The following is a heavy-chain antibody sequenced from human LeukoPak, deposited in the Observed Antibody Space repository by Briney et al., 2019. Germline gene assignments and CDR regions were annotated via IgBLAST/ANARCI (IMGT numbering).Heavy chain of an antibody. CDR2: ISAYNGNT. V-gene: IGHV1-18*01. D-gene: IGHD6-13*01. Sequence: ASVKVSCKASGYTFTSYGISWVRQAPGQGLEWMGWISAYNGNTNYAQKFQGRVTITADKSTSTAYMELSSLRSEDTAVYYCARDRGFGVHSSSPGPNPFDPWGQGTLVTVSS. CDR1: GYTFTSYG. J-gene: IGHJ5*02. CDR3: ARDRGFGVHSSSPGPNPFDP.